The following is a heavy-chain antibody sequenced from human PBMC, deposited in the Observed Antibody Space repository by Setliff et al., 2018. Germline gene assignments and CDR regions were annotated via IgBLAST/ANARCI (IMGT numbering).Heavy chain of an antibody. CDR2: IIVGSGNT. CDR1: GFTFSNSA. CDR3: AKEGNKYGYSSGWFDP. V-gene: IGHV1-58*02. D-gene: IGHD6-6*01. Sequence: GASVKVSCKASGFTFSNSAIEWVRQARGQPLEWIGSIIVGSGNTDYAQNFQERVTITRDMSTTTAYMELSSLRSEDTAIYYCAKEGNKYGYSSGWFDPWGQGTLVTVSS. J-gene: IGHJ5*02.